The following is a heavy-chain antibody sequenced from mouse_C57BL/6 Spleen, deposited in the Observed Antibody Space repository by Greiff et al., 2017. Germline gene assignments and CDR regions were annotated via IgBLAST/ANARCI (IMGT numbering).Heavy chain of an antibody. D-gene: IGHD1-1*01. Sequence: VHVKQSGPELVKPGDSVKISCKASGYSFTGYFMNWVMQSHGKSLEWIGRINPYNGDTFYNQKFKGKATLTVDKSSSTAHMELRSLTSEDSAVYYCARYDYYGSGAMDYWGQGTSVTVSS. CDR2: INPYNGDT. CDR3: ARYDYYGSGAMDY. V-gene: IGHV1-20*01. CDR1: GYSFTGYF. J-gene: IGHJ4*01.